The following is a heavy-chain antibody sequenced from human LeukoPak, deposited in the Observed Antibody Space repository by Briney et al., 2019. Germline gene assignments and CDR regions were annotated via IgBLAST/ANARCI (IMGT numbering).Heavy chain of an antibody. J-gene: IGHJ4*02. D-gene: IGHD5-24*01. CDR1: GGSISGSSYF. CDR2: IYYSGST. Sequence: PSETLSLTCTVSGGSISGSSYFWGWIRQPPGKGLEWIGSIYYSGSTYYNPSLKSRVTISVDTSKNQFSLKLSSVTAADTAVYYCARTGWLLGGQFDYWGQGTLVTVSS. CDR3: ARTGWLLGGQFDY. V-gene: IGHV4-39*01.